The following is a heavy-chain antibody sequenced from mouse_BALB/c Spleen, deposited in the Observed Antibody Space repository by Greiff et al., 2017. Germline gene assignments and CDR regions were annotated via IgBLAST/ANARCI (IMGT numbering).Heavy chain of an antibody. D-gene: IGHD1-1*01. J-gene: IGHJ4*01. V-gene: IGHV5-6-5*01. CDR1: GFTFSSYA. Sequence: EVKLMESGGGLVKPGGSLKLSCAASGFTFSSYAMSWVRQTPEKRLEWVASISSGGSTYYPDSVKGRFTISRDNARTILYLQMSSLRSEDTAMYYCARLLHYYGSRKDAMDYWGQGTSVTVSS. CDR2: ISSGGST. CDR3: ARLLHYYGSRKDAMDY.